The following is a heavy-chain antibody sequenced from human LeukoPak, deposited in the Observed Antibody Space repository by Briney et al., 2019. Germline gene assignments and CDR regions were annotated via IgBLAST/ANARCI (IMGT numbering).Heavy chain of an antibody. CDR3: ARRRHNFDFYNV. CDR1: GDSIISNIYW. V-gene: IGHV4-39*01. Sequence: PSATLSLTRTVSGDSIISNIYWWDWVRLPPGKGLGWIGATFYSGRTFYNPSLKSRVTISVDTSKNQFSLDLNSATAADTADYYCARRRHNFDFYNVWGQGTRVLVSS. J-gene: IGHJ3*01. D-gene: IGHD3/OR15-3a*01. CDR2: TFYSGRT.